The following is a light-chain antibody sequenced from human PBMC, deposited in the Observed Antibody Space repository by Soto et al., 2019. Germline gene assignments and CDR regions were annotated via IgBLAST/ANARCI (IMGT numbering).Light chain of an antibody. CDR2: AAS. V-gene: IGKV1-39*01. Sequence: DIQMTQSPSSLYASVGDRVTITCRASQSSSSYLNRYQQKPGKAPKLLIYAASSLQSGVPSRFSGSGSGTDFNLTISSLQPKDFSTYYCQQSYSTPRTFGQGTKVEIK. CDR3: QQSYSTPRT. J-gene: IGKJ1*01. CDR1: QSSSSY.